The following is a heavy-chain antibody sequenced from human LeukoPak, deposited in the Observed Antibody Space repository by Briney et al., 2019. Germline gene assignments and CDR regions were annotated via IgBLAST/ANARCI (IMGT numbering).Heavy chain of an antibody. CDR3: AKVMPLYQLQWGLYDY. CDR1: GFTFSSFA. D-gene: IGHD2-2*01. J-gene: IGHJ4*02. Sequence: GGALRLSCAASGFTFSSFAMSWVRQAPGKGLEWVSGISASGGSTYYADSVKGRFTISRDNSRNTLYLQMNSLRADDTAVYYCAKVMPLYQLQWGLYDYWGQGTLVTVSS. V-gene: IGHV3-23*01. CDR2: ISASGGST.